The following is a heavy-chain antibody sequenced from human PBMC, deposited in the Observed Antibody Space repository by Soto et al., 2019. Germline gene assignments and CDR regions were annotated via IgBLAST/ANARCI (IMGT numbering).Heavy chain of an antibody. CDR1: GFTFSSYA. CDR3: AKAPCSGGSCYSDNDEYYFDY. CDR2: ISGSGGST. V-gene: IGHV3-23*01. D-gene: IGHD2-15*01. J-gene: IGHJ4*02. Sequence: GGSLRLSCAASGFTFSSYAMSWVRQAPGKGLEWVSAISGSGGSTYYADSVKDRFTISRDNSKNTLYLQMNSLRAEDTAVYYCAKAPCSGGSCYSDNDEYYFDYWGQGTLVTVSS.